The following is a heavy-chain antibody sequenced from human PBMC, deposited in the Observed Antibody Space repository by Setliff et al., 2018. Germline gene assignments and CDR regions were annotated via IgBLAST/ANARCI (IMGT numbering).Heavy chain of an antibody. V-gene: IGHV4-34*01. CDR2: INHSGSA. D-gene: IGHD5-12*01. Sequence: SETLSLTCAVYGASFTGYYWIWIRQPPGKGLEWIGEINHSGSANYNPSLKSRVTMSVDTSKNRFSLKVSSVTAADTAVYYCARHYSGNSYNWFDPWGQGTLVTVSS. J-gene: IGHJ5*02. CDR1: GASFTGYY. CDR3: ARHYSGNSYNWFDP.